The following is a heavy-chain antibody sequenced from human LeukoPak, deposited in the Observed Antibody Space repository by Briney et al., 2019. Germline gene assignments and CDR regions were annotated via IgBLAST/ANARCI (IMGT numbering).Heavy chain of an antibody. D-gene: IGHD6-13*01. CDR2: ISYDGSNK. Sequence: GGSLRLSCAASGFTFSSYGMHWVRQAPGKGLEWVAVISYDGSNKYYADSVKGRFTISRDNSKNTLYLQMNSLRAEDTAVYYCARSPMMSSSSDYWGQGTLVTVSS. CDR3: ARSPMMSSSSDY. V-gene: IGHV3-30*19. CDR1: GFTFSSYG. J-gene: IGHJ4*02.